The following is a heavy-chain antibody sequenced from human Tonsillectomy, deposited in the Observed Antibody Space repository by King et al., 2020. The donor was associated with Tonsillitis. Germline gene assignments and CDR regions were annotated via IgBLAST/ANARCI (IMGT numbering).Heavy chain of an antibody. J-gene: IGHJ4*02. V-gene: IGHV4-59*01. D-gene: IGHD1-26*01. CDR3: ARGATRFDY. CDR2: VYNSGST. CDR1: CDSISSFY. Sequence: VQLQESGPGLVKPSETLSLTCIVSCDSISSFYWSWIRQPPGKVLEWIGYVYNSGSTHYNPSLKSRVTISVDTSKNQFSLKLTSVTAADTAVYYCARGATRFDYWGQGTLVTVSS.